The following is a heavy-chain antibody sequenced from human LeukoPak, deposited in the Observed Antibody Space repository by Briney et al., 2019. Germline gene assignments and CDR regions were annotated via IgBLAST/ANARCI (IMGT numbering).Heavy chain of an antibody. CDR2: IYSGGKT. CDR3: AELGITMIGGV. J-gene: IGHJ6*04. CDR1: GFTLSSYE. D-gene: IGHD3-10*02. Sequence: GGSLRLSCTVSGFTLSSYEMSWIRQAPGKGLEWVSFIYSGGKTHSSDSVKGRFTISRDNAKNSLYLQMNSLRAEDTAVYYCAELGITMIGGVWGKGTTVTISS. V-gene: IGHV3-48*03.